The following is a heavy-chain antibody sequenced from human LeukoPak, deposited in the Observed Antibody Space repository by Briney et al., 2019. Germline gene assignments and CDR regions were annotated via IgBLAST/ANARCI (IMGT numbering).Heavy chain of an antibody. V-gene: IGHV3-33*01. D-gene: IGHD5-24*01. CDR2: IWFDGWNK. CDR1: GFTFGHYG. Sequence: GGSLRLSCAASGFTFGHYGFHWVRQAPGKGLEWVAVIWFDGWNKYYADSVKGRLTISRDNSKNTVYLQMDSLRAEDTAIYYCARGVFDGDLLTGHWYFDLWGRGTLVTVSS. J-gene: IGHJ2*01. CDR3: ARGVFDGDLLTGHWYFDL.